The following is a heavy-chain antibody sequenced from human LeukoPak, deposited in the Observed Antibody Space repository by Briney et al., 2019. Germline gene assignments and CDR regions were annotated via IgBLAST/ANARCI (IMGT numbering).Heavy chain of an antibody. J-gene: IGHJ4*02. CDR1: GLTFFKYS. CDR3: ARSRYSSGRGAFEY. D-gene: IGHD6-19*01. Sequence: GGSLRLSCAASGLTFFKYSMTWVRQAPGKGLEWVAAITASGASTDYADSVKGRFTISRDNSKNTLFMQMNSLRAEDTAVYYCARSRYSSGRGAFEYWGQGTLVTVSS. CDR2: ITASGAST. V-gene: IGHV3-23*01.